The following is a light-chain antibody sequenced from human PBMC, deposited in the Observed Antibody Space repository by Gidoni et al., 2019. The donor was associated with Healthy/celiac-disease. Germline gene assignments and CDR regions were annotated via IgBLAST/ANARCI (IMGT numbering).Light chain of an antibody. V-gene: IGKV3-15*01. Sequence: EIVKTQSPATLSVSPGERATLSCRASQSVRSNLAWYQQKPGQAPRLLIYGASTRATGIPARFSGSGSGTEFTLTISSLQSEDFAVYYCQQYNNWPLTFGGXTKVEIK. CDR2: GAS. CDR1: QSVRSN. J-gene: IGKJ4*01. CDR3: QQYNNWPLT.